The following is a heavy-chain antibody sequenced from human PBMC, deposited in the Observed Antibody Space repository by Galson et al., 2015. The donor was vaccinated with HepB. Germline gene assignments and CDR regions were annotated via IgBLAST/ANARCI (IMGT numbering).Heavy chain of an antibody. D-gene: IGHD3-22*01. CDR3: ARTTYYYDSSGYYYLYYYYYGMDV. CDR2: ISSSSSYI. J-gene: IGHJ6*02. Sequence: SLRLACAASGFTFSSYSMNWVRQAPGKGLEWVSSISSSSSYIYYADSVKGRFTISRDNAKNSLYLQMNSLRAEDTAVYYCARTTYYYDSSGYYYLYYYYYGMDVWGQGTTVTVSS. V-gene: IGHV3-21*01. CDR1: GFTFSSYS.